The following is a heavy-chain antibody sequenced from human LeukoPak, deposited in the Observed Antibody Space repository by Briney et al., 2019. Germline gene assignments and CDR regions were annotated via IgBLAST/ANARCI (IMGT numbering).Heavy chain of an antibody. J-gene: IGHJ4*02. V-gene: IGHV3-74*01. CDR1: GFTFSSYW. CDR2: INSDGSST. D-gene: IGHD6-19*01. CDR3: AKDSGFSGWANHFDY. Sequence: GGSLRLSCAASGFTFSSYWMHWVRQAPGKGLVWVSRINSDGSSTSYADSVKGRFTISRDNAKNTLYLQMNSLRAEDTAVYYCAKDSGFSGWANHFDYWGQGTLVTVSS.